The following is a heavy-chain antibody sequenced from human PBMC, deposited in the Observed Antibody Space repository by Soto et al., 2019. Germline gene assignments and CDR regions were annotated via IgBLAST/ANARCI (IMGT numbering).Heavy chain of an antibody. CDR3: AREGYYGSGSYRAPKYYGMDV. J-gene: IGHJ6*02. D-gene: IGHD3-10*01. CDR2: INPSGGST. Sequence: ASVKVSFKASGYTFTSYYMHWVRQAPGQGLEWMGIINPSGGSTSYAQKFQGRVTMTRDTSTSTVYMELSSLRSEDTAVYYCAREGYYGSGSYRAPKYYGMDVWGQGTTVTVSS. CDR1: GYTFTSYY. V-gene: IGHV1-46*01.